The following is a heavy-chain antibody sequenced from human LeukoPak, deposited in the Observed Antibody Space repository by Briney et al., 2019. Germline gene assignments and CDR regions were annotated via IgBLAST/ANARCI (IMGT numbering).Heavy chain of an antibody. CDR2: IYYSGST. V-gene: IGHV4-61*05. D-gene: IGHD3-16*01. J-gene: IGHJ4*02. CDR3: ARGQRRPRGYYFDY. CDR1: GGSISSSSYY. Sequence: KPSETLSLTCTVSGGSISSSSYYWGWIRQPPGKGLEWIGYIYYSGSTNYNPSLKSRVTISVDTSKNQFSLKLSSVTAADTAVYYCARGQRRPRGYYFDYWGQGTLVTVSS.